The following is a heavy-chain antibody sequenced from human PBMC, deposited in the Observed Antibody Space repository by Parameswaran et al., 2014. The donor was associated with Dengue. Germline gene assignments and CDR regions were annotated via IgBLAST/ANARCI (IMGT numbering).Heavy chain of an antibody. J-gene: IGHJ3*02. CDR3: ARDKYYYDSSGYKINAFDI. V-gene: IGHV3-21*01. D-gene: IGHD3-22*01. CDR2: ISSSSSYI. Sequence: WIRQPPGKGLEWVSSISSSSSYIYYADSVKGRFTISRDNAKNSLYLQMNSLRAEDTAVYYCARDKYYYDSSGYKINAFDIWGQGTMVTVSS.